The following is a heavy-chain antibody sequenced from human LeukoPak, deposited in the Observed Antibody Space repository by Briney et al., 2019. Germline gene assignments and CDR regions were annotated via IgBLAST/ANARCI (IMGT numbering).Heavy chain of an antibody. V-gene: IGHV4-34*01. CDR2: INHSGST. CDR3: ARGPGEAGNCSSTSCSAFDY. D-gene: IGHD2-2*01. CDR1: GGSFSGYY. J-gene: IGHJ4*02. Sequence: SETPSLTCAVYGGSFSGYYWSWIRQPPGKGLEWIGEINHSGSTNYNPSLKSRVTISVDTSKNQFSLKLSSVTAADTAVYYCARGPGEAGNCSSTSCSAFDYWGQGTLVTVSS.